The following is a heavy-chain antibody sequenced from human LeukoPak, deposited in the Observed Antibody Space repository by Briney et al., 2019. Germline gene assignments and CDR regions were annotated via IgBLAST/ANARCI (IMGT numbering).Heavy chain of an antibody. D-gene: IGHD3-3*01. J-gene: IGHJ6*02. Sequence: GGSLRLSCAASGFTSSSYAMSWVRQAPGKGLEWVSAISGSGGSTYYADSVKGRFTISRDNSKNTLYLQMNSLRAEDTAVYYCAREGAKYYDFWSAHYYYYGMDVWGQGTTVTVSS. CDR1: GFTSSSYA. V-gene: IGHV3-23*01. CDR2: ISGSGGST. CDR3: AREGAKYYDFWSAHYYYYGMDV.